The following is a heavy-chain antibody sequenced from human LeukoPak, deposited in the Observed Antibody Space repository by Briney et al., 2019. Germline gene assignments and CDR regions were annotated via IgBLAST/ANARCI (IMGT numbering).Heavy chain of an antibody. D-gene: IGHD1-14*01. CDR2: IGPTGSDR. Sequence: GGSLRLSCTASGLTFSTSGFNWVRQAPGKGLEWVASIGPTGSDRYHADSIKGRFTISRDNANNFLYLQMNSLRAEDTAVYYCATETNGRHYGYWGQGTLLTVSS. J-gene: IGHJ4*02. V-gene: IGHV3-21*06. CDR1: GLTFSTSG. CDR3: ATETNGRHYGY.